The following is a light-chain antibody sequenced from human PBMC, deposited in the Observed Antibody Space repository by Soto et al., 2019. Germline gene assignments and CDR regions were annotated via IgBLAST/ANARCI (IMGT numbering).Light chain of an antibody. J-gene: IGLJ2*01. V-gene: IGLV2-11*01. CDR1: SSDVGGYNY. CDR3: CSYAGSHVL. CDR2: DVS. Sequence: QSALTQPRSVSGSPGQAVTISCTGTSSDVGGYNYVSWYQQHPGKAPKLTIYDVSKRPSGVPDRFSGSKSGITASLTISGLQAGDEADYYCCSYAGSHVLFGGGTKLTVL.